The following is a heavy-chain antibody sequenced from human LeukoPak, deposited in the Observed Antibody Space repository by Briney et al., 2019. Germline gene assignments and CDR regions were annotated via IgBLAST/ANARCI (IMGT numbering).Heavy chain of an antibody. CDR2: IYYSGST. CDR3: ARDNGSSWYLDY. V-gene: IGHV4-31*03. Sequence: PSQTLSLTCTVSGGSISSGDYYWSWIRQHPGKGLEWIGYIYYSGSTYYNPSLKSRVTISVDTSKNQFSLKLSSVTAADTAVYYCARDNGSSWYLDYWGQGTLVTVSS. J-gene: IGHJ4*02. CDR1: GGSISSGDYY. D-gene: IGHD6-13*01.